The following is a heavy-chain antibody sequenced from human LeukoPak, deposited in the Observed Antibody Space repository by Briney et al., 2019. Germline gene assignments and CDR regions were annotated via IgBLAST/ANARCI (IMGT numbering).Heavy chain of an antibody. CDR2: ISAYNGNT. V-gene: IGHV1-18*01. J-gene: IGHJ4*02. CDR1: GYTFTSYG. CDR3: AKARYCSGGSCFPQLTPDY. D-gene: IGHD2-15*01. Sequence: ASVKVSCKASGYTFTSYGISWVRQAPGQGLEWMGWISAYNGNTNYAQKLQGRVTVTTDTSTSTAYMELRSLRSDDTAVYYCAKARYCSGGSCFPQLTPDYWGQGTLVTVSS.